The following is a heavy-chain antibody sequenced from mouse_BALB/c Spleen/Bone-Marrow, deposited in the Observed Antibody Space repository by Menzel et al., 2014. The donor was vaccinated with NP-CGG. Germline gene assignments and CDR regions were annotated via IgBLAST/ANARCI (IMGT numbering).Heavy chain of an antibody. CDR3: ARAICYDYYDDGPFAY. V-gene: IGHV1-54*03. D-gene: IGHD2-4*01. J-gene: IGHJ3*01. CDR1: GYAFTNYL. CDR2: INPGSGGT. Sequence: VKLVESGAELVRPGTSVKVSCKASGYAFTNYLIEWVKKRPGQGLEWIGVINPGSGGTNYNEKFKEKATVTADKSSXTAYMQLSSLTSNDSAIYFCARAICYDYYDDGPFAYWGQGTLVTVS.